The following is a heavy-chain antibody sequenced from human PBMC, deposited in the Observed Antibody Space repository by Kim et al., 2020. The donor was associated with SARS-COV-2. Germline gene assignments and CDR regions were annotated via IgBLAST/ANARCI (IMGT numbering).Heavy chain of an antibody. V-gene: IGHV3-74*03. CDR3: TRDVGSVGDY. Sequence: TTYADSVRGRFTIARDNAKNTVFLQMNSLRADDTALYYCTRDVGSVGDYWGQGTQVTVSS. D-gene: IGHD3-10*01. J-gene: IGHJ4*02. CDR2: T.